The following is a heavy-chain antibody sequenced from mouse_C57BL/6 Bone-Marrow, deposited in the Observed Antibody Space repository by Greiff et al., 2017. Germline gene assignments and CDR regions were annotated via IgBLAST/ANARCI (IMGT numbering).Heavy chain of an antibody. V-gene: IGHV1-59*01. D-gene: IGHD1-3*01. CDR2: IDPSDSYT. J-gene: IGHJ2*01. CDR3: AGHNGSGGYY. CDR1: GYTFTSYW. Sequence: QVQLQQPGAELVRPGTSVKLSCKASGYTFTSYWMPWVKQRPGQGLEWIGVIDPSDSYTNYNQKFKGKATLTVDTSSSTAYMQLSSLTSEDSAVYYCAGHNGSGGYYWGQGTTLTVSS.